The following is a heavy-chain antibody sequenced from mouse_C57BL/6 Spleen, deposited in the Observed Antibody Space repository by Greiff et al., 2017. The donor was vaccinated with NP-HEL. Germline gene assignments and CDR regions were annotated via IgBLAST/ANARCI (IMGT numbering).Heavy chain of an antibody. CDR2: FHPYNDDT. Sequence: QVQLKESGAELVKPGASVKMSCKASGYTFTTYPIEWMKQNHGKSLEWIGNFHPYNDDTKYNEKFKGKATLTVEKSSSTVYLELSRLTSDDSAVYYCARGGYGSSPFDYWGQGTTLTVSS. J-gene: IGHJ2*01. V-gene: IGHV1-47*01. D-gene: IGHD1-1*01. CDR1: GYTFTTYP. CDR3: ARGGYGSSPFDY.